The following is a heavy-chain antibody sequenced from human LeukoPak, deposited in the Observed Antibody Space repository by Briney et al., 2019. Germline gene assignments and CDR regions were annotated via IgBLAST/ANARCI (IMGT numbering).Heavy chain of an antibody. CDR1: GSTFSNAW. Sequence: PGGSLRLSCAASGSTFSNAWMSWVRQAPGKGLEWVGRIKSKTDGGTTDYAAPVKGRFTISRDDSKNTLYLQMNSLKTEDTAVYYCTTGWGSGSYDYYYYGMDVWGQGTTVTVSS. D-gene: IGHD3-10*01. CDR2: IKSKTDGGTT. CDR3: TTGWGSGSYDYYYYGMDV. V-gene: IGHV3-15*01. J-gene: IGHJ6*02.